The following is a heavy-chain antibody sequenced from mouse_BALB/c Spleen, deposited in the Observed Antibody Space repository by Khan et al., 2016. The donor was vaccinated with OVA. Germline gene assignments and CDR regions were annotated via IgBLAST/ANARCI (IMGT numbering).Heavy chain of an antibody. V-gene: IGHV1-7*01. J-gene: IGHJ2*01. CDR3: ARRRLRWDFDY. CDR1: GYTFIHYW. CDR2: INPSTGYT. D-gene: IGHD1-1*01. Sequence: VQLQESGAELAKPGDSVKMSCKASGYTFIHYWILWVKQRPGQGLEWIGYINPSTGYTEYNQNFKDKATLTADKSSSTAYMQLRSMTSGDSAVFYCARRRLRWDFDYWGQGTTLTVSS.